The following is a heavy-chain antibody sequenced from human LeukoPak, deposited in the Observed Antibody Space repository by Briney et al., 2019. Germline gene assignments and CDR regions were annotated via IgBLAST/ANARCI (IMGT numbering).Heavy chain of an antibody. D-gene: IGHD6-13*01. CDR2: ISYDGSNK. Sequence: GGSLRLSCAASGFTFSTYAIHWVRQAPGKGLDWVALISYDGSNKYYADSVKGRFTISRDNAKNSLYPQMNSLRAEDTAVYYCARARSRPYYFDYWGQGTLVTVSP. CDR1: GFTFSTYA. J-gene: IGHJ4*02. V-gene: IGHV3-30-3*01. CDR3: ARARSRPYYFDY.